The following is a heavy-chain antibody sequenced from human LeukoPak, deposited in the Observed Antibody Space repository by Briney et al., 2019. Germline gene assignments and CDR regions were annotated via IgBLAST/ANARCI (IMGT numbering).Heavy chain of an antibody. D-gene: IGHD5-18*01. CDR2: ISYDGSNK. Sequence: EWVAVISYDGSNKYYADSVKGRFTISRDNSKNTLYLQMNSLRAEDTAVYYCARLVDTAMVWGQGTLVTVSS. V-gene: IGHV3-30-3*01. CDR3: ARLVDTAMV. J-gene: IGHJ4*02.